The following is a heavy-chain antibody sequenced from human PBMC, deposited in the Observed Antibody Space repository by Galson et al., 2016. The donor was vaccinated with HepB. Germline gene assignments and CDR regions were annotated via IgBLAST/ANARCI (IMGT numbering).Heavy chain of an antibody. Sequence: SLRLSCAASGFIFSKFAMVWFRQTPGKGLEWLSSIRESGDKTYYADSVKGRLTISRDNSRSTLYLQMNSLRAEDTAVYYCAKYGAASYFSWGQGTLVTVSS. CDR3: AKYGAASYFS. CDR2: IRESGDKT. CDR1: GFIFSKFA. J-gene: IGHJ5*02. V-gene: IGHV3-23*01. D-gene: IGHD1-26*01.